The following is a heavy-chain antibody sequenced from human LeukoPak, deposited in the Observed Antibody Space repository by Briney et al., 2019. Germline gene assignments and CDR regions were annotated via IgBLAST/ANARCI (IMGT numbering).Heavy chain of an antibody. D-gene: IGHD6-19*01. CDR1: GFTFSSYG. V-gene: IGHV3-30*03. CDR2: ISYDGSNK. CDR3: ARDRFSSAWYVGYYYYYGMDV. J-gene: IGHJ6*02. Sequence: PGGSLRLSCAASGFTFSSYGMHWVRQAPGKGLEWVAVISYDGSNKYYADSVKGRFTISRDNSKNTLYLQMNSLRAEDAAVYYCARDRFSSAWYVGYYYYYGMDVWGQGTTVTVSS.